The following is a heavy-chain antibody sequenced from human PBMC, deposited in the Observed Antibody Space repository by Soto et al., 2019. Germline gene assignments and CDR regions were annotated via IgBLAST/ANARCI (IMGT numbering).Heavy chain of an antibody. V-gene: IGHV4-30-4*01. J-gene: IGHJ6*02. Sequence: PPKALSLTCTFSGVPIISGDFYWSWIRQPPGKGRVLQWNRYSCGRSCYSPDLKSRVTRSVDTSKNQFCLKLSSVTAADTAVHYCSRDLGIAVIGISDYCYYGLDVWGQGTTVTVSS. CDR3: SRDLGIAVIGISDYCYYGLDV. CDR1: GVPIISGDFY. D-gene: IGHD6-19*01. CDR2: RYSCGRS.